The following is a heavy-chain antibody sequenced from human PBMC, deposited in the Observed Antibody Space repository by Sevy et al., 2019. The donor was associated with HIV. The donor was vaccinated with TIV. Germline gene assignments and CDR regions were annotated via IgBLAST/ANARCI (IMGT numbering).Heavy chain of an antibody. Sequence: SETLSLTCTVSGDSIISSRWWSWFRQTPGKGLEWIGDMYHRGTTNYNPSLKSRVIISVDQFRNQFPLKVTSMTSADTAVYYCAAATGTDILGYYFDSWGQGTLVTVSS. CDR2: MYHRGTT. D-gene: IGHD1-1*01. J-gene: IGHJ4*02. V-gene: IGHV4-4*02. CDR1: GDSIISSRW. CDR3: AAATGTDILGYYFDS.